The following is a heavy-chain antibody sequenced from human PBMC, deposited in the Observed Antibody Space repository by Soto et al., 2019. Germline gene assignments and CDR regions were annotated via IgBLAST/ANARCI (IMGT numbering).Heavy chain of an antibody. V-gene: IGHV2-26*01. J-gene: IGHJ4*02. CDR2: IFSNDEK. CDR3: ARGSPGITGTTPGGFDY. CDR1: GFSLSNARMG. Sequence: QVTLKESGPVLVKPTETLTLTCTVSGFSLSNARMGVSWIRQPPGKALEWLAHIFSNDEKSYSTSLKSRLTLSKDTSKSQVVLTMTNMDPVDTATYYCARGSPGITGTTPGGFDYWGQGTLVTVSS. D-gene: IGHD1-20*01.